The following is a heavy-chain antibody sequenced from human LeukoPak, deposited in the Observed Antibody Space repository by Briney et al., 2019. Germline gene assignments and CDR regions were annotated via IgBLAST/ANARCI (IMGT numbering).Heavy chain of an antibody. V-gene: IGHV1-69*06. CDR2: IIPIFGTA. D-gene: IGHD2-15*01. CDR1: GGTFSSYA. Sequence: GASVKVSCKASGGTFSSYAISWVRQAPGQGLEWMGGIIPIFGTANYAQKFQGRVTITADKSTSTAYMELSSLRSEDTAVYYCARDRGYCSGGSCYLRAFRYYYYMDVWGKGTTVTVSS. J-gene: IGHJ6*03. CDR3: ARDRGYCSGGSCYLRAFRYYYYMDV.